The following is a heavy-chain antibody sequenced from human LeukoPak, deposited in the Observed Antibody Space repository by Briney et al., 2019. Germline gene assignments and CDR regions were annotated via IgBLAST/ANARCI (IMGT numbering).Heavy chain of an antibody. CDR2: IYYSGST. V-gene: IGHV4-59*01. Sequence: SETLSLTCTVSGGSISSYYWSWIRQPPGKGLEWIGHIYYSGSTNYNPSLKSRVTISVDTSKNQFSLKLSSVTAADTAVYYCARGDYYGSGRRRVVFDYWGQGTLVTVSS. J-gene: IGHJ4*02. D-gene: IGHD3-10*01. CDR1: GGSISSYY. CDR3: ARGDYYGSGRRRVVFDY.